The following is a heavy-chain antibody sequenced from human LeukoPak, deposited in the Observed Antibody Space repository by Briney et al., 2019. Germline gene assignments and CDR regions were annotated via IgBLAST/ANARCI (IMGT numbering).Heavy chain of an antibody. Sequence: GGSLRLSCAASGFTFSSYNKNWVRQAPGKGLEWVSSISYTSRARYYADSVKGRFTISRDNVKNSLYLQMDSLRAEDTAVYYCARAYCSSTSCFGWGQGTLVTVSS. CDR1: GFTFSSYN. J-gene: IGHJ4*02. CDR2: ISYTSRAR. D-gene: IGHD2-2*01. CDR3: ARAYCSSTSCFG. V-gene: IGHV3-48*01.